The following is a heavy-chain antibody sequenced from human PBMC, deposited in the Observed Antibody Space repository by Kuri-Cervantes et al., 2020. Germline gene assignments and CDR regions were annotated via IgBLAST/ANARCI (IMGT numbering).Heavy chain of an antibody. CDR3: ARPSLHDYSNPGGYYYYYGMDV. CDR2: INPNSGGT. D-gene: IGHD4-11*01. J-gene: IGHJ6*02. CDR1: GYTFTGYY. Sequence: ASVKVSCKASGYTFTGYYMHWVRQAPGQGLEWMGWINPNSGGTNYAQKLQGRVTMTRNTSISTAYMELSSLRSEDTAVYYCARPSLHDYSNPGGYYYYYGMDVWGQGTTVTVSS. V-gene: IGHV1-2*02.